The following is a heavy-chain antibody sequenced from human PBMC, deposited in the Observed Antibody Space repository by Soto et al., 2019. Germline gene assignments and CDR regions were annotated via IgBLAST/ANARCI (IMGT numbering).Heavy chain of an antibody. CDR2: IYYSGST. J-gene: IGHJ4*02. CDR1: GGSINSYY. Sequence: SETLSLTCTVSGGSINSYYWSWIRQPPGKGLEWIGYIYYSGSTNYNPSLKSRVTISVDTSKNQFSLKLTSVTAADTAVYYCARDKINGLFDYWGQGTLVTVAS. D-gene: IGHD2-8*01. CDR3: ARDKINGLFDY. V-gene: IGHV4-59*12.